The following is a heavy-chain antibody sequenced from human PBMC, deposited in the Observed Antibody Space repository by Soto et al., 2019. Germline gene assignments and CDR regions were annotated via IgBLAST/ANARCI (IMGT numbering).Heavy chain of an antibody. D-gene: IGHD2-21*02. CDR1: GYTFSSYA. CDR2: INAGNGNT. J-gene: IGHJ4*02. Sequence: QVQLVQSGAEEKRPGGSVKVSGKAPGYTFSSYAMHWVRQAPGERLEWMGWINAGNGNTKYSQKFQGRVTITRDTSASTAYMELSSLRSEDTAVYYCARSIVVVTALDYWGQGTLVTVSS. CDR3: ARSIVVVTALDY. V-gene: IGHV1-3*05.